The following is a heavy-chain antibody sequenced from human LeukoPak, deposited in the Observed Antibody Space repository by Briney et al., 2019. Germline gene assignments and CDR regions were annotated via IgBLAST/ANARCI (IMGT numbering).Heavy chain of an antibody. CDR2: ISAYNGNT. CDR3: ARVEYQLLNWFDP. D-gene: IGHD2-2*01. Sequence: GASVKVSCKASGYTFTSYGISWVRQAPGQGLEWMGWISAYNGNTNYAQKLQGRVTMTTDTSTSTAYMELRGLRSNDTAVYYCARVEYQLLNWFDPWGQGTLVTVSS. J-gene: IGHJ5*02. CDR1: GYTFTSYG. V-gene: IGHV1-18*01.